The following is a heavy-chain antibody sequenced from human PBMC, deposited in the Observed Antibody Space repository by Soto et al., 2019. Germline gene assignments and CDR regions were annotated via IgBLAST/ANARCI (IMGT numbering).Heavy chain of an antibody. CDR2: INSDGSST. Sequence: GGSLRLSCAASGFTFSSYWMHWVRQAPGKGLVWVSRINSDGSSTSYADSVKGRFTISRDNAKNTLYLQMNSLRAEDTAVYYCARDLYDSTSGYYYYGMDVWGQGTTVTVSS. D-gene: IGHD3-22*01. J-gene: IGHJ6*02. CDR3: ARDLYDSTSGYYYYGMDV. V-gene: IGHV3-74*01. CDR1: GFTFSSYW.